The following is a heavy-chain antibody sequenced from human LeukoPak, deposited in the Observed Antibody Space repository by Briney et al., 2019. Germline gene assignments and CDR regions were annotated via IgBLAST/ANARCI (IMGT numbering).Heavy chain of an antibody. CDR2: IYSGGST. Sequence: PGGSLRLSCAASGFTVSSNYMSWVRQAPGKGLEWVSVIYSGGSTYYADSVKGRFTISRDNAKNSLYLQMNSLRAEDTAVYYCARDRTYYYDSSGYLDYWGQGTLVTVSS. D-gene: IGHD3-22*01. CDR3: ARDRTYYYDSSGYLDY. V-gene: IGHV3-53*01. J-gene: IGHJ4*02. CDR1: GFTVSSNY.